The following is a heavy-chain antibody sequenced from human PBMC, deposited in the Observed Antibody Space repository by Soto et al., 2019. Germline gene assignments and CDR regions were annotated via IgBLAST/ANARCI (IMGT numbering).Heavy chain of an antibody. J-gene: IGHJ4*02. CDR3: ATELGENPASPFDA. Sequence: ASVKVSCKASGVTFSSETLGWVRQAPGQGLEWVGGIIPLFGTASYAQKFQGRVTITADESTSTVYMELSSLRSDDTAVYFCATELGENPASPFDAWGQGTLVTVSS. D-gene: IGHD3-10*01. CDR1: GVTFSSET. CDR2: IIPLFGTA. V-gene: IGHV1-69*13.